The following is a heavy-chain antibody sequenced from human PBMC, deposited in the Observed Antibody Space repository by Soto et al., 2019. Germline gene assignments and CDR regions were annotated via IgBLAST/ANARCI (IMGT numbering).Heavy chain of an antibody. J-gene: IGHJ6*02. D-gene: IGHD3-9*01. CDR2: INTAGSTK. V-gene: IGHV3-48*03. CDR3: ARAECSSPDCLTAYYSYGLDV. Sequence: GGSLRLSCAASGFTFSNFEMHWVRQAPGKGPEWVSYINTAGSTKYYAESVKGRFTISRDNARNSLFLQMNSLRAEDTAVYYCARAECSSPDCLTAYYSYGLDVWGQGSTVTVSS. CDR1: GFTFSNFE.